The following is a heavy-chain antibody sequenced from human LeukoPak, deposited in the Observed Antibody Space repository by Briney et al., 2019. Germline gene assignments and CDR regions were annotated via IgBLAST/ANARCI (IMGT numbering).Heavy chain of an antibody. CDR1: GFTFSSYW. D-gene: IGHD5-18*01. Sequence: PGGSLRLSCAASGFTFSSYWMSWVRQAPGKGLEWLGEINQSGSTNYNPSLKSRITISVDTSKNQFSLKLTSVTAADTAVYYCAMPAYTYGYQLDSWGQGTLVIVSS. J-gene: IGHJ4*02. CDR3: AMPAYTYGYQLDS. CDR2: INQSGST. V-gene: IGHV4-34*08.